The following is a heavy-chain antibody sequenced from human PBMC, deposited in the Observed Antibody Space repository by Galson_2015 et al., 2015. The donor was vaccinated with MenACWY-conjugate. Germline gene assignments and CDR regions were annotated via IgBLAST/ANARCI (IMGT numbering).Heavy chain of an antibody. CDR3: AAENYDSSGYYGNAFDI. V-gene: IGHV1-58*01. CDR1: GFTFTSSA. J-gene: IGHJ3*02. CDR2: IVVGSGNT. Sequence: SVKVSCKASGFTFTSSAVQWVRQARGQRLEWIGWIVVGSGNTNYAQKFQERVTITRDMSTSTAYMELSSLRSEDTAVYYCAAENYDSSGYYGNAFDIWGQGTMVTVSS. D-gene: IGHD3-22*01.